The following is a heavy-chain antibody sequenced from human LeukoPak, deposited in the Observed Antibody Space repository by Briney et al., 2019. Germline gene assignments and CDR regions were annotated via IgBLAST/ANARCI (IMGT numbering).Heavy chain of an antibody. Sequence: PGRSLRLSCAASGFTFSSYGMPWVRQAPGKGLEWVAVIWYDGSNKYYADSVKGRFTISRDNSKNTLYLQMNSLRAEDTALYYCAKDIGGLKYFDYWGQGTLVTVSS. CDR1: GFTFSSYG. V-gene: IGHV3-33*06. J-gene: IGHJ4*02. CDR3: AKDIGGLKYFDY. CDR2: IWYDGSNK. D-gene: IGHD3-10*01.